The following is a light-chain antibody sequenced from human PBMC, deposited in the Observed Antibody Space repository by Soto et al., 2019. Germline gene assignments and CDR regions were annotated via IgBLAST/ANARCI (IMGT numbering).Light chain of an antibody. Sequence: QSVLTQPPSASGSPGQSLTISCTGTSSDVGAYKYVSWYQQYPGKAPKLMIYEVTKRPSGVPDRFSGSKSGNTASLTVSGLQAVDEADYYCSSYAGSNIYVFGTGTKVTVL. J-gene: IGLJ1*01. CDR3: SSYAGSNIYV. V-gene: IGLV2-8*01. CDR1: SSDVGAYKY. CDR2: EVT.